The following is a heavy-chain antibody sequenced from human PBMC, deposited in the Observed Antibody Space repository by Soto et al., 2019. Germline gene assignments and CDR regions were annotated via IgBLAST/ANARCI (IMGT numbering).Heavy chain of an antibody. Sequence: SETLSLTCAVYGGSFSGYYWSWIRQPPGKGLEWIGEINHSGSTNYNPSLKSRVTISVDTSKSQFSLKLSSVTAADTAVYYCARAAPLYCRGGSGYSGRDYWGKGPLVTAPQ. CDR3: ARAAPLYCRGGSGYSGRDY. CDR1: GGSFSGYY. J-gene: IGHJ4*02. CDR2: INHSGST. D-gene: IGHD2-15*01. V-gene: IGHV4-34*01.